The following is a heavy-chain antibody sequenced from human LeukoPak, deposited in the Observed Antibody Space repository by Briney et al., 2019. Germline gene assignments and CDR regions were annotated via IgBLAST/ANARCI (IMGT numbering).Heavy chain of an antibody. J-gene: IGHJ4*02. V-gene: IGHV4-38-2*02. CDR2: IYHSGST. CDR3: ARDRGPRITMVRGVISPYFDY. D-gene: IGHD3-10*01. Sequence: SETLSLTCAVSGYSISSGYYWGWIRQPPGKGLEWIGSIYHSGSTYYNPSLKSRVTISVDTSKNQFSLKLRSVTAADTAVYYCARDRGPRITMVRGVISPYFDYWGQGTLVTVSS. CDR1: GYSISSGYY.